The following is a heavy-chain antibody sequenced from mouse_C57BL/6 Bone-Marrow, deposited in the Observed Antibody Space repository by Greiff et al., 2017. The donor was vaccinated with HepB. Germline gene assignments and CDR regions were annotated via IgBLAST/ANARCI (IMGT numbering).Heavy chain of an antibody. Sequence: VQLQQPGAELVKPGASVKMSCKASGYTFTSYWITWVKQRPGQGLEWIGDIYPGSGSTNYNEKFKSKATLTVDTSSSTAYMQLSSLTSEDSAVYYCARVYYGSSYVRVWGTGTTVTVSS. CDR2: IYPGSGST. D-gene: IGHD1-1*01. J-gene: IGHJ1*03. CDR3: ARVYYGSSYVRV. CDR1: GYTFTSYW. V-gene: IGHV1-55*01.